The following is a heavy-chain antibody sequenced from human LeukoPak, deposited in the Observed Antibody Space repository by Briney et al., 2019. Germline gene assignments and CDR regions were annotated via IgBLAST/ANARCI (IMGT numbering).Heavy chain of an antibody. CDR3: AKTPARRLLWFGESSYYFDY. CDR2: ISGSGGST. J-gene: IGHJ4*02. V-gene: IGHV3-23*01. D-gene: IGHD3-10*01. Sequence: GGSLRLSCAASGFTFSSYGMSWVRQAPGKGLEWVSAISGSGGSTYYADSVKGRFTISRDNSKNTLYLQMNSLRAEDTAVYYCAKTPARRLLWFGESSYYFDYWGQGTLVTVSS. CDR1: GFTFSSYG.